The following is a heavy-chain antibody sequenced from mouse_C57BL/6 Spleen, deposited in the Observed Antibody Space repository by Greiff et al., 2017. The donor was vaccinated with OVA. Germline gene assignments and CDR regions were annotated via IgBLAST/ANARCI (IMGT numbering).Heavy chain of an antibody. CDR3: AREGDGYYPVWYFDV. J-gene: IGHJ1*03. CDR1: GFTFSSYA. Sequence: EVQRVESGGGLVKPGGSLKLSCAASGFTFSSYAMSWVRQTPEKRLEWVATISDGGSYTYYPDNVKGRFTISRDNAKNNLYLQMSHLKSEDTAMYYCAREGDGYYPVWYFDVWGTGTTVTVSS. CDR2: ISDGGSYT. D-gene: IGHD2-3*01. V-gene: IGHV5-4*01.